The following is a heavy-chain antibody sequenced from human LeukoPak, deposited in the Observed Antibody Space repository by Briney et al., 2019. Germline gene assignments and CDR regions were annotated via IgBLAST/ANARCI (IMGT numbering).Heavy chain of an antibody. CDR1: GFTFSNFW. D-gene: IGHD6-13*01. V-gene: IGHV3-9*01. CDR3: AKDTSPRYSSSSAFDY. CDR2: ISWNSGSI. Sequence: GGSLRLSCTASGFTFSNFWVHWVRQAPGKGLEWVSGISWNSGSIGYADSVKGRFTISRDNAKNSLYLQMNSLRAEDTALYYCAKDTSPRYSSSSAFDYWGQGTLVTVSS. J-gene: IGHJ4*02.